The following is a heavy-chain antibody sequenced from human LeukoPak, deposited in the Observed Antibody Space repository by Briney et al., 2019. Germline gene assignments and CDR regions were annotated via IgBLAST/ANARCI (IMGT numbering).Heavy chain of an antibody. V-gene: IGHV4-38-2*02. CDR3: ARSRDNWFDP. CDR2: IYHSGRT. CDR1: GHTISSAYY. J-gene: IGHJ5*02. Sequence: TSETLSLTCTVSGHTISSAYYWGWIRQPPGKALEWIGNIYHSGRTYYNPSLRSRVTMSVDTSKNQFSLKLTSVIAADTAVYYCARSRDNWFDPWGQGTLVTVSS.